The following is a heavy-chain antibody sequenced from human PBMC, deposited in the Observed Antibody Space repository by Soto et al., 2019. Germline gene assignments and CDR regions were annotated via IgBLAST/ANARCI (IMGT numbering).Heavy chain of an antibody. Sequence: QVQLQESGPGLVKPSGTLSLTCAVSGGSISSSYWWSWVRQAPGKGLEWIGEIYHSGSTYYNPSLTSRVTVSVDKSQTPFSLTQSSVPAADTAVYYWATIGGSGKYYFDIWGQGTLVTVSS. CDR3: ATIGGSGKYYFDI. J-gene: IGHJ4*02. CDR2: IYHSGST. V-gene: IGHV4-4*02. CDR1: GGSISSSYW. D-gene: IGHD3-16*01.